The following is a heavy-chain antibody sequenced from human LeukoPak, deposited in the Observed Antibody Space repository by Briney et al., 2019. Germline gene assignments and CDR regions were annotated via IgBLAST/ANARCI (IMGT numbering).Heavy chain of an antibody. Sequence: PGGSLRLSCVASGFSFRSYWMIWVRQAPGKGLEWVSVIYSAGSTYYADSVKGRFTISRDNSKNTLYLQMNSLRAEDTAVYYCAVAVTAIPKWGQGTLVTVSS. J-gene: IGHJ4*02. CDR3: AVAVTAIPK. D-gene: IGHD2-21*02. V-gene: IGHV3-53*01. CDR2: IYSAGST. CDR1: GFSFRSYW.